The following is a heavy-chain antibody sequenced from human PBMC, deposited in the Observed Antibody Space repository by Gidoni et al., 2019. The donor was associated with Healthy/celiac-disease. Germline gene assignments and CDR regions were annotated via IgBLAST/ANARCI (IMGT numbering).Heavy chain of an antibody. V-gene: IGHV4-34*01. D-gene: IGHD2-8*01. CDR2: INHSGST. CDR1: CGSFRGYY. CDR3: ARGYVGTYYYYGMDV. Sequence: QVQLQQWGAGLLKPSETLSLTCAVSCGSFRGYYWSWIRQPPGKGREWIGEINHSGSTNYNPSLKSRVTISVDTSKNQFSLKLSSVTAADTAVYYCARGYVGTYYYYGMDVWGQGTTVTVSS. J-gene: IGHJ6*02.